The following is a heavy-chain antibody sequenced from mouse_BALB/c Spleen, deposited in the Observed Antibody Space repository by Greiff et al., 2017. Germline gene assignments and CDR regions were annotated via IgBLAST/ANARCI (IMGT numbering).Heavy chain of an antibody. CDR2: IRLKSNNYAT. D-gene: IGHD1-1*01. V-gene: IGHV6-6*02. CDR1: GFTFSNYW. J-gene: IGHJ2*01. Sequence: EVQLQESGGGLVQPGGSMKLSCVASGFTFSNYWMNWVRQSPEKGLEWVAEIRLKSNNYATHYAESVKGRFTISRDDSKSSVYLQMNNLRAEDTGIYYCTRSSSYDYWGQGTTLTVSS. CDR3: TRSSSYDY.